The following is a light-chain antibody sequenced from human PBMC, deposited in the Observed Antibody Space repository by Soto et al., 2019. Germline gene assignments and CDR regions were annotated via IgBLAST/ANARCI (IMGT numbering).Light chain of an antibody. V-gene: IGLV2-14*01. J-gene: IGLJ3*02. Sequence: QSALTQPASVSGSPGQSITISCTGTSSDVGGYNYLSWYQQHPGKAPKLKIYEVSNRPSGVSDRFSGSKSGNTASLTISGLQAEDEADYYCSSFTSINTWVFGGGTKLTVL. CDR3: SSFTSINTWV. CDR2: EVS. CDR1: SSDVGGYNY.